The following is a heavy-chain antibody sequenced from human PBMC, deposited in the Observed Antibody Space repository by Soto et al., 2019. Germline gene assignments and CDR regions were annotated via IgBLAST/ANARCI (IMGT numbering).Heavy chain of an antibody. V-gene: IGHV1-69*13. D-gene: IGHD2-2*01. CDR2: IIPIFGTA. J-gene: IGHJ6*02. CDR1: GGTFSIYA. CDR3: ARRMEGVVPAAIHYYYCYGIDV. Sequence: SVNVSCKASGGTFSIYAISWVLQAPGQGLEWMGGIIPIFGTANYAQKFQGRVTITADESTSTAYMELSSLRSEDTAVYYCARRMEGVVPAAIHYYYCYGIDVSGQGTTVTVSS.